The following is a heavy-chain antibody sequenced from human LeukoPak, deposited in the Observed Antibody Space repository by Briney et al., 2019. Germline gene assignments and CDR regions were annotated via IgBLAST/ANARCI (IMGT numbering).Heavy chain of an antibody. J-gene: IGHJ4*02. CDR2: IYGGGTT. CDR3: AMRHLGYSDDS. Sequence: GALRLSCAASGFIVSSTYMSWVRQAPGKGLEWVSVIYGGGTTYYADSVKGRFTISRDNSKNTVYLHMNSLRAEDTAVYYCAMRHLGYSDDSWGQGTLVTVSS. D-gene: IGHD4-23*01. CDR1: GFIVSSTY. V-gene: IGHV3-53*01.